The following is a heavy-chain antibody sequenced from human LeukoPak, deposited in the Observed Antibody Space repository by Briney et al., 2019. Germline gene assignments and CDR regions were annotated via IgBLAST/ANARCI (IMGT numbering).Heavy chain of an antibody. CDR3: ARVVDSGYDFGVDY. CDR2: IIPIFGTA. D-gene: IGHD5-12*01. V-gene: IGHV1-69*01. J-gene: IGHJ4*02. Sequence: ASVKVSCKASGGTFSSYAISWVRQAPGQGLEWMGGIIPIFGTANYAQKFQGRVTITADESTSTAYMELSSLRSEDTAVYYCARVVDSGYDFGVDYWGQGTLVTVSS. CDR1: GGTFSSYA.